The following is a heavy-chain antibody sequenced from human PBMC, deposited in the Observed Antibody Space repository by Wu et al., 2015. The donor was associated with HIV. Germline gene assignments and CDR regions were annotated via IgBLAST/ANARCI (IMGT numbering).Heavy chain of an antibody. CDR2: VNPDGSDR. Sequence: QVQILQSATEVKKPGASVKVSCKTSGYTFSAAYIHWVRQAPGQGLEWMGWVNPDGSDRYIAKKFLGRVILTRRAPSNTAYLELKDLTFDDTAVYYCARDRSPLSLDSWGQGTLVTVS. J-gene: IGHJ5*01. D-gene: IGHD5/OR15-5a*01. V-gene: IGHV1-2*02. CDR3: ARDRSPLSLDS. CDR1: GYTFSAAY.